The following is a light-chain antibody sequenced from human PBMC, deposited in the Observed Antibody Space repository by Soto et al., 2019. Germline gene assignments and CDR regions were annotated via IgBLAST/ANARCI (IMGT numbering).Light chain of an antibody. CDR1: QSVRSNY. V-gene: IGKV3-20*01. CDR2: GAS. CDR3: QQYGSSPPLT. J-gene: IGKJ4*01. Sequence: EIVLTQSPGTLSLSPGEKATLSCRASQSVRSNYIAWYQQKPGQSPRLLISGASNRASGIPTRFSGSGSGTDFTLTISRLEPEDFAVYYCQQYGSSPPLTFGGGTKVDIK.